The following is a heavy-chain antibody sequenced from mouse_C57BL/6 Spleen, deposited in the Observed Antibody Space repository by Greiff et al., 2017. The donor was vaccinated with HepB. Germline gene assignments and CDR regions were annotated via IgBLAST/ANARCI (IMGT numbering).Heavy chain of an antibody. CDR2: IHPNSGST. CDR1: GYTFTSYW. J-gene: IGHJ4*01. V-gene: IGHV1-64*01. D-gene: IGHD1-1*01. CDR3: ARDYGRGDY. Sequence: QVQLQQPGAELVKPGASVKLSCKASGYTFTSYWMHWVKQRPGQGLEWIGMIHPNSGSTNYNEKFKSKTTLTVDKSSSTTYMQLSSLTSEDSAVYYCARDYGRGDYWGQGTSVTVSS.